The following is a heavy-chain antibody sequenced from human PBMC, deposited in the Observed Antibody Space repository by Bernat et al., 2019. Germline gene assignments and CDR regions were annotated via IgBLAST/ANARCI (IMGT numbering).Heavy chain of an antibody. D-gene: IGHD6-6*01. V-gene: IGHV4-34*01. CDR3: ARGSGGIAARRSLKY. J-gene: IGHJ4*02. CDR1: GGSFSGYY. Sequence: QVQLQQWGAGLLKPSETLSLTCAVYGGSFSGYYWSWIRQPPGKGLEWIGEINPSGSTNYNPSLKSRVTISVDTSKNQFSLKLSSVTAADTAVDYGARGSGGIAARRSLKYWGQGTLVTVSS. CDR2: INPSGST.